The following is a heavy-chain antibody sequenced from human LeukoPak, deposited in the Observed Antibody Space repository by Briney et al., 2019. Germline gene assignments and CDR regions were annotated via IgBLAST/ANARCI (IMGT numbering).Heavy chain of an antibody. CDR2: IWSDGSDK. CDR1: GFTFSHYG. D-gene: IGHD4-11*01. J-gene: IGHJ1*01. CDR3: AKDAQRGFDYSNSLQN. V-gene: IGHV3-33*06. Sequence: GGSLRLSCAASGFTFSHYGMLWVRQTPGAGLEWVAVIWSDGSDKYYAKSVKGRFTISRDNSKNSLFLQMNSLRAEDTAVYYCAKDAQRGFDYSNSLQNWGQGILVTVSS.